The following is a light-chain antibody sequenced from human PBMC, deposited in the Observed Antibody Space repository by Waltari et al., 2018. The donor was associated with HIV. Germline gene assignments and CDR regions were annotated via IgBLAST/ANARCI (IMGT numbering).Light chain of an antibody. CDR1: NIGNRD. V-gene: IGLV3-21*01. Sequence: SYVLTQPPSISVAQGKTAKITCAGKNIGNRDVNGYQQKPGQAPILVIFDDDDRPSGIPERFSCSNSDNTATLTINRVEVGDEGDYYCQVWDSGSDHVFGSGTTVTVL. CDR3: QVWDSGSDHV. CDR2: DDD. J-gene: IGLJ1*01.